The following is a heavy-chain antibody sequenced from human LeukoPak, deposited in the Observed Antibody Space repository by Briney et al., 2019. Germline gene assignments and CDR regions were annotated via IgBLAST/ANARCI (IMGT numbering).Heavy chain of an antibody. D-gene: IGHD4-17*01. V-gene: IGHV4-59*01. CDR1: GGSISSYY. CDR2: IYYSGST. J-gene: IGHJ5*02. CDR3: ARLYGDYA. Sequence: SETLSVTCTVSGGSISSYYWSWIRQPPGKGLEWIGYIYYSGSTNYNPSLKSRVTISVDTSKNQFSLKLSSVTAADTAVYYCARLYGDYAWGQGTLDTVSS.